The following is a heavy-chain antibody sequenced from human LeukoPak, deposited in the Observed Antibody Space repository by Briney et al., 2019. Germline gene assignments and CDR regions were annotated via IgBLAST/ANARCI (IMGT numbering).Heavy chain of an antibody. CDR3: ARRRDSHWYFDL. CDR2: IYPGDSDT. V-gene: IGHV5-51*01. D-gene: IGHD2-15*01. CDR1: GYSFNTYW. Sequence: GESLKISCMGSGYSFNTYWIAWVRQLPGKGLEWMGIIYPGDSDTRYSPSFQGQVTISADKSITTAYLQWSSLKASDTAIYYCARRRDSHWYFDLWGRGTLVTVSS. J-gene: IGHJ2*01.